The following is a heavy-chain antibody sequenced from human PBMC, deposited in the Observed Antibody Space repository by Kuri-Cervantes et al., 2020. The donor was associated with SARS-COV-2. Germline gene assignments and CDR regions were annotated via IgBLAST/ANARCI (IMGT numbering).Heavy chain of an antibody. CDR3: AGGWEYSSSGYKPPLDY. J-gene: IGHJ4*02. Sequence: GSLRLSCTVSGGSISSYYWSWIRRPPGKGLEWIGYIYYSGSTNYNPSLKSRVTISVDTSKNQFSLKLSSVTAADTAVYYCAGGWEYSSSGYKPPLDYWGQGTLVTVSS. V-gene: IGHV4-59*01. D-gene: IGHD6-13*01. CDR2: IYYSGST. CDR1: GGSISSYY.